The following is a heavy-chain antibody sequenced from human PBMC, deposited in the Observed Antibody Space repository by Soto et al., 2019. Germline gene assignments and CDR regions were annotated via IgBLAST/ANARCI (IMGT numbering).Heavy chain of an antibody. Sequence: EVQLVESGGGLVQPGGSLRLSCAASGFTFSSYTMNWVRQAPGKGLEWVSYITSSSNNIYYADSVKGRFTIFRDNARNSLYLQMNSLRAEDTAVYYCAGNSQFDSWGQGTLVTVSS. CDR3: AGNSQFDS. V-gene: IGHV3-48*01. CDR1: GFTFSSYT. D-gene: IGHD1-1*01. J-gene: IGHJ4*02. CDR2: ITSSSNNI.